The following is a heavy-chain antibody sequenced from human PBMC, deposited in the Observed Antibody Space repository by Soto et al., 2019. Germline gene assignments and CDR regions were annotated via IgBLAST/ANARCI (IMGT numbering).Heavy chain of an antibody. J-gene: IGHJ4*02. CDR3: TRGPSGDKVDY. V-gene: IGHV1-69*13. CDR1: GGTFSSYA. D-gene: IGHD7-27*01. Sequence: SVKVSCKASGGTFSSYAISWVQQAPGQGLEWMGGIIPIFGTANYAQKFQGRVTITADESTSTAYMELSSLRSEDTAVYYCTRGPSGDKVDYWSPGTLVTVSS. CDR2: IIPIFGTA.